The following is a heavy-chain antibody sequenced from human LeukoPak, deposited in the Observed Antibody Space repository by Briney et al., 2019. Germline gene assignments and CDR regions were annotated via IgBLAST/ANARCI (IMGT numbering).Heavy chain of an antibody. J-gene: IGHJ4*02. CDR1: GYTFTSYG. Sequence: ASVKVSCKASGYTFTSYGISWVRQAPGQGLEWMGWISAYNGYTNYAQNFQGRVTMTTDASTSTAYMELRSLRSDDTAVYYCGRDKSYWGHDYWGRGTLVTVSS. CDR2: ISAYNGYT. V-gene: IGHV1-18*01. D-gene: IGHD7-27*01. CDR3: GRDKSYWGHDY.